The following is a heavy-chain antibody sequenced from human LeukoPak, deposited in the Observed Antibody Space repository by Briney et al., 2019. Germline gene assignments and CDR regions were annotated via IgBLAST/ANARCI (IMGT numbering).Heavy chain of an antibody. D-gene: IGHD2-15*01. Sequence: PSETLSLTCTVSGGSISSGSYYWVWIRQPPGKGLEWIGTIHYIGTTYYNPSLKSRVTISVDTSKNQVSLKLSSVTAADTAVYFCARLRYCSGGSCYFLDDWGQGTLVTVSS. CDR1: GGSISSGSYY. J-gene: IGHJ4*02. CDR3: ARLRYCSGGSCYFLDD. V-gene: IGHV4-39*01. CDR2: IHYIGTT.